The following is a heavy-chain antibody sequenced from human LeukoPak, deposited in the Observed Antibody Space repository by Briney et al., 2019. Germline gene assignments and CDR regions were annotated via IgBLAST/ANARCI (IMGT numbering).Heavy chain of an antibody. CDR2: IYYSGST. Sequence: SETLSLTCTVSGGSVSSYYWSWIRQPPGKGLEWIGYIYYSGSTNYNPSLKSRVTISVDTSKNQFSLKLSSVTAADTAVYYCARLGSRTFDYWGQGTLVTVSS. V-gene: IGHV4-59*08. CDR3: ARLGSRTFDY. CDR1: GGSVSSYY. J-gene: IGHJ4*02.